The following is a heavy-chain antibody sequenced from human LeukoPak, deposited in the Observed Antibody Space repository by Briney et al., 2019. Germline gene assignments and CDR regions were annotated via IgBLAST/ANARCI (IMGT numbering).Heavy chain of an antibody. CDR3: ARDPDANYDFWSGYYPRYGMDV. Sequence: ASVKVSCKASGYTFTSYYMHWVRQAPGQGLEWMGIINPSGGSTSYAQKFQGRVTMTRDTSTSTVYMELSSLRSEDTAVYYCARDPDANYDFWSGYYPRYGMDVWGQGTTVTVPS. D-gene: IGHD3-3*01. V-gene: IGHV1-46*01. CDR2: INPSGGST. J-gene: IGHJ6*02. CDR1: GYTFTSYY.